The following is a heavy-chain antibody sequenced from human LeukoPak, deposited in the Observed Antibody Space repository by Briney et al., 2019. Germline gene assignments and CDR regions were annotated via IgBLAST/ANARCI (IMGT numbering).Heavy chain of an antibody. D-gene: IGHD5-18*01. J-gene: IGHJ4*02. CDR1: GFTFDDYA. Sequence: GGSLRLSCAASGFTFDDYAMHWVRQAPGKGLEWVSGISWNSGSIGYADSVKGRFTISSDNAKNSLYLQMNSLRAEDTALYYCAKDSQDTAMATGYFDYWGQGTLVTVSS. CDR3: AKDSQDTAMATGYFDY. V-gene: IGHV3-9*01. CDR2: ISWNSGSI.